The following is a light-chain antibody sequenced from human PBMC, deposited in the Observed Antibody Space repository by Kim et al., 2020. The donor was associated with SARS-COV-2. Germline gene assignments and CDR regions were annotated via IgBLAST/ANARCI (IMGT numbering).Light chain of an antibody. CDR3: MQALQTLRS. Sequence: AASSSCRSSQSLLHIDGNNYLDWYLQKPGQSPQLMLYLSSNRASGVQDRFSGSGSGTDFTLKISRVEAEDVGVYYCMQALQTLRSFGQGTKLEI. CDR1: QSLLHIDGNNY. CDR2: LSS. J-gene: IGKJ2*03. V-gene: IGKV2-28*01.